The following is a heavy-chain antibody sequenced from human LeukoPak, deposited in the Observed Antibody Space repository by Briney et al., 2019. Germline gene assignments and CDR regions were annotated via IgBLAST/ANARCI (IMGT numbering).Heavy chain of an antibody. CDR1: GFTFSSYA. CDR2: IWYDGSNK. D-gene: IGHD6-19*01. CDR3: ARDSSGWSYFDY. Sequence: GGSLRLSCAASGFTFSSYAMHWVRQAPGKGLEWVAVIWYDGSNKYYADSVKGRFTISRDNSKNTLYLQMNSLRAEDTAVYYCARDSSGWSYFDYWGQGTLVTVSS. J-gene: IGHJ4*02. V-gene: IGHV3-33*08.